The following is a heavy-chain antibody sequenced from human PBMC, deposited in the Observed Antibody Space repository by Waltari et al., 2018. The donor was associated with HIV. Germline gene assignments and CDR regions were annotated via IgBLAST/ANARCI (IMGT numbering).Heavy chain of an antibody. V-gene: IGHV4-38-2*02. CDR2: IYHSGST. J-gene: IGHJ4*02. CDR3: ARESKSPLNYDFWTRTSGYFDY. Sequence: QVQLQESGPGLVKPSETLSLTCTVSGYSISSGYYWGWIRQPPGKGLEWIGSIYHSGSTYYNPSLKSRVTISVDTSKNQFSLKLSSVTAADTAVYYCARESKSPLNYDFWTRTSGYFDYWGQGTLVTVSS. D-gene: IGHD3-3*01. CDR1: GYSISSGYY.